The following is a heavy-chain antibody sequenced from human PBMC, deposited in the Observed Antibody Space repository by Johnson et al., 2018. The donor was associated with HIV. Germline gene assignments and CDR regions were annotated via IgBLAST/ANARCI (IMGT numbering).Heavy chain of an antibody. V-gene: IGHV3-20*04. CDR3: ARVLCSGGSCYSDAFDI. CDR2: INWNGGST. Sequence: VQLVESGGGVVQPGRSLRLSCAASGFTFSSYGMSWVRQAPGKGLEWVSGINWNGGSTGYADSVKGRFTISRDNAKNSLYLQMNSLRAEDTALYYCARVLCSGGSCYSDAFDIWGQGTMVTVSS. D-gene: IGHD2-15*01. CDR1: GFTFSSYG. J-gene: IGHJ3*02.